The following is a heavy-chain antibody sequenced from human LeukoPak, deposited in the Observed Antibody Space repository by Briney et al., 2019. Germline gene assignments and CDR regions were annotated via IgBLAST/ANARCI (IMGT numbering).Heavy chain of an antibody. V-gene: IGHV3-30*02. CDR1: GFPFSDYV. CDR3: AKDRWGAVASFDY. CDR2: IRYDGNNK. Sequence: GGSLRLSCAASGFPFSDYVMHWVRQAPGKGLEWVAVIRYDGNNKYYADSVKGRFTISRDNSKNMLYLQMNSLGTEDTAVYYCAKDRWGAVASFDYWGQGTLVTVSS. D-gene: IGHD6-19*01. J-gene: IGHJ4*02.